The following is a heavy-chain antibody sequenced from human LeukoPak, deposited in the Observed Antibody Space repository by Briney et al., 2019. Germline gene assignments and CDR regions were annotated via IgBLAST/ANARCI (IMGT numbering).Heavy chain of an antibody. Sequence: SETLSLTCAVYGGSFNDYYWSWIRQPPGKGLEWIGDINHRGSAKYNPSLKSRVSMSVDTSKNQFSLRLTSVTAADTAVYHCARRVIVVVPAANTTFDSWGQGTLVTVSS. CDR1: GGSFNDYY. J-gene: IGHJ4*02. D-gene: IGHD2-2*01. CDR2: INHRGSA. CDR3: ARRVIVVVPAANTTFDS. V-gene: IGHV4-34*01.